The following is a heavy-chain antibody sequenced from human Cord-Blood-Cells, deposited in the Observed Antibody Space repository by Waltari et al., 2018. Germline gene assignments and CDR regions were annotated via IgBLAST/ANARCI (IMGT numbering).Heavy chain of an antibody. J-gene: IGHJ3*02. CDR2: INHSGST. CDR1: GGSFRGYY. V-gene: IGHV4-34*01. D-gene: IGHD6-19*01. Sequence: QVQLQQWGAGLLRHSETLSLTCAVYGGSFRGYYWIWIRQPPGKGLEWIGEINHSGSTNYNPSLKSRVTISVDTSKNQFSLKLSSVTAADTAVYYCARFHSGWYAFDIWGQGTMVTVSS. CDR3: ARFHSGWYAFDI.